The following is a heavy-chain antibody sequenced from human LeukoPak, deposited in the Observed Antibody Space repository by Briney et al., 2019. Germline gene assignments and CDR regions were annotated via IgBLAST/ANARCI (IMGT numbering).Heavy chain of an antibody. V-gene: IGHV3-30*02. CDR3: AKAYYGSGRYDY. CDR2: VRFDGSNK. D-gene: IGHD3-10*01. Sequence: GGSLRLSCAASGFTFSSYGMHWVRQSPGKGLEWVAFVRFDGSNKYYADSVKGRFTIYRDNSKNTLYLQMNSLRAEDTAVYYCAKAYYGSGRYDYWGQGTLVTVSS. CDR1: GFTFSSYG. J-gene: IGHJ4*02.